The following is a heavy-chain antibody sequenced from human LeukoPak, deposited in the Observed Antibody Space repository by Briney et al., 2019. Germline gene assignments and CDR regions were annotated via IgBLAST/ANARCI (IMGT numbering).Heavy chain of an antibody. CDR3: ARGKSQYDYVWGSYRNPDRYFVY. V-gene: IGHV4-34*01. J-gene: IGHJ4*02. CDR2: INHSGST. Sequence: PSETLSLTCAVYGGSFSGYYWSWIRQPPGKGLEWIGEINHSGSTNYNPSLKSRVTISVDTSKNQFSLKLSSVTAADTAVYYCARGKSQYDYVWGSYRNPDRYFVYWGQGTLVTVSS. CDR1: GGSFSGYY. D-gene: IGHD3-16*02.